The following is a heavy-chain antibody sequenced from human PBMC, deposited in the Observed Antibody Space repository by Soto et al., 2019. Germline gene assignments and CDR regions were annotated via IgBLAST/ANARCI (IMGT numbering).Heavy chain of an antibody. CDR1: GGSISDDTYY. CDR3: ARLHFTSPGCGSLVP. V-gene: IGHV4-39*01. J-gene: IGHJ5*02. CDR2: IYYSGTS. D-gene: IGHD2-2*01. Sequence: SETLSLTCTVSGGSISDDTYYWGWIRQPPGKGLEWIGSIYYSGTSSYNPSLESRVTMSVDTSKKQLSLRLRSVTATDTAVYYCARLHFTSPGCGSLVPWGHGTLVTVSS.